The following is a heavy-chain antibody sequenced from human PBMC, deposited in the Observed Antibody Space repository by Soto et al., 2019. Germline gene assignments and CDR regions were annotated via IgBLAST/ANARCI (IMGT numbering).Heavy chain of an antibody. CDR3: ARAGSYYDSSGYYLGAFDI. CDR1: GGTFSSYT. D-gene: IGHD3-22*01. Sequence: SVKVSCKASGGTFSSYTISWVRQAPGQGLEWKGRIITILGIANYAQKFQGRVTITAYNSTSSAYMELSSLRSEDTAVYYCARAGSYYDSSGYYLGAFDIGGQGTMVT. V-gene: IGHV1-69*02. CDR2: IITILGIA. J-gene: IGHJ3*02.